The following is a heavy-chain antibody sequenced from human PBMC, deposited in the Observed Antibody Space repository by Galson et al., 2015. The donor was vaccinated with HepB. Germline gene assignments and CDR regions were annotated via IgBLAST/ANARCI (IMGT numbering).Heavy chain of an antibody. Sequence: PALVKPTQTLTLTCTFSGFSLSTSGVGVGWIRQPPGKALEWLALIYWDDDKRYSPSLKSRLTITKDTSKNQVVLTMTNMDPVDTATYYCAHRPSYGYFFGYWGQGTLVTVSS. J-gene: IGHJ4*02. CDR1: GFSLSTSGVG. V-gene: IGHV2-5*02. CDR2: IYWDDDK. D-gene: IGHD5-18*01. CDR3: AHRPSYGYFFGY.